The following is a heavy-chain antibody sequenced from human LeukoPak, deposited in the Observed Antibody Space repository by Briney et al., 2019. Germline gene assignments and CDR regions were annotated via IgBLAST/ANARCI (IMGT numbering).Heavy chain of an antibody. D-gene: IGHD3-3*01. J-gene: IGHJ4*02. Sequence: PGGSLRLSCAASGFTFSSYAMSWVRQAPGKGLEWVSAISGSGGSTYYADSVKGRFTISRDNSKNTLYLQMNSLRAEDTAVYYCAKDLLLRFLPRAFDYWGQGTLVTVSS. V-gene: IGHV3-23*01. CDR1: GFTFSSYA. CDR2: ISGSGGST. CDR3: AKDLLLRFLPRAFDY.